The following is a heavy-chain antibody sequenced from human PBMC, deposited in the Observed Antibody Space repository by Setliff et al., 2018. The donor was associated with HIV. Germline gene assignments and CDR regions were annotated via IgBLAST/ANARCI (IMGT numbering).Heavy chain of an antibody. CDR3: ARNFGLSPSGKYYYYYGMDI. CDR2: VNPNSGDA. V-gene: IGHV1-2*02. J-gene: IGHJ6*02. CDR1: GGAFTSYA. D-gene: IGHD3-10*01. Sequence: GASVKVSCKASGGAFTSYAFSWVRQAPGQGLEWMGWVNPNSGDAIYAQNFQGRVTMTRDTSINAAYMELRGLRSDDTAVYYCARNFGLSPSGKYYYYYGMDIWGQGTTVTVSS.